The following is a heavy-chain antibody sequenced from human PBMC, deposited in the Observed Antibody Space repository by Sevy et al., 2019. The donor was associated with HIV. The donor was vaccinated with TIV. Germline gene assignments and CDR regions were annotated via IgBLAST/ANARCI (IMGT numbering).Heavy chain of an antibody. V-gene: IGHV1-69*13. CDR2: IIPIFGTA. CDR3: ARDLTKDLHYAFDI. J-gene: IGHJ3*02. D-gene: IGHD4-17*01. Sequence: ASVKVSCKASGGTFSSYAISWVRQAPGQGLEWMGGIIPIFGTANYAQMFQGRVTITADESTSTAYMELSSLRSEDTAVYYCARDLTKDLHYAFDIWGQGTMVTVSS. CDR1: GGTFSSYA.